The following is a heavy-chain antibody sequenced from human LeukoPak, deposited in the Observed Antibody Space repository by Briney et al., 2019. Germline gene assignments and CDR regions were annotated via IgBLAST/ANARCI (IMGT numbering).Heavy chain of an antibody. Sequence: SETLSLTCTVSGGSISSYYWSWIRQPAGKGLEWIGRIYTSGSTNYNPSLKSRVTMSVDTSKNQFSLKLSSVTAADTAVYYCAKACRIQLWFPFDYWGQGTLVTVSS. D-gene: IGHD5-18*01. V-gene: IGHV4-4*07. J-gene: IGHJ4*02. CDR1: GGSISSYY. CDR3: AKACRIQLWFPFDY. CDR2: IYTSGST.